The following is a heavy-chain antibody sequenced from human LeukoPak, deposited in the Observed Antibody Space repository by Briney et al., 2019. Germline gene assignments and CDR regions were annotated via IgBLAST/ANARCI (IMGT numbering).Heavy chain of an antibody. CDR2: MNPNSGNT. V-gene: IGHV1-8*01. D-gene: IGHD4-17*01. CDR1: GYTFTSYD. J-gene: IGHJ4*02. CDR3: ASPSSRYGDYNYFDY. Sequence: ASVKVSCKASGYTFTSYDINWVRQATGQGLEWMGWMNPNSGNTGYAQKFQGRVTMTRDMSTSTVYMELSSLRSEDTAVYYCASPSSRYGDYNYFDYWGQGTLVTVSS.